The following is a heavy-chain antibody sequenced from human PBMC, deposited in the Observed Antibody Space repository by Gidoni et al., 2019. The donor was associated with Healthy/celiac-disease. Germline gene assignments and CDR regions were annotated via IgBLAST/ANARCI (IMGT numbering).Heavy chain of an antibody. CDR2: IYYSGTT. J-gene: IGHJ4*02. V-gene: IGHV4-31*03. D-gene: IGHD3-22*01. CDR3: AGGSPSDSVDY. Sequence: QVQLQESGPGLVKPSQTLSHTCTVSGGSISSGGYYWSWIRQHPGKGLEWIGYIYYSGTTYYNPSLKSRVTISVATSKNQFSLKLCSVTAADTAVYYCAGGSPSDSVDYWGQGTLVTVSS. CDR1: GGSISSGGYY.